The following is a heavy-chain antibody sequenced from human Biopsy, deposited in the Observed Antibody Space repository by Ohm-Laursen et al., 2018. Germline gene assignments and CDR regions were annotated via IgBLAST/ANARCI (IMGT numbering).Heavy chain of an antibody. CDR3: ARGRLRAVARFDY. CDR1: GGSFSGYY. D-gene: IGHD6-19*01. V-gene: IGHV4-34*01. J-gene: IGHJ4*02. CDR2: INHSGST. Sequence: SDTLSFTCAVYGGSFSGYYWSWIRQPPGKGLEWIGEINHSGSTNYNPSLKSRVTISVDTSKNQFSLKRSSVTAADTAVYYCARGRLRAVARFDYWGQGTLVTVSS.